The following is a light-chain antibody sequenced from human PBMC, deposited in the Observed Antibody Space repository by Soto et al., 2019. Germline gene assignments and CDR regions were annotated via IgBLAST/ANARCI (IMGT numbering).Light chain of an antibody. CDR1: QSVRSNF. CDR3: QRYDSLRT. Sequence: EIVLTQSPATLSLTPGERATISCRASQSVRSNFLAWYQQKPGQAPRLLIYGASNRATGIPDRFSGSGSGTDFTLTITRLEPEDFAMYYCQRYDSLRTFGQGTKVDVK. V-gene: IGKV3-20*01. J-gene: IGKJ1*01. CDR2: GAS.